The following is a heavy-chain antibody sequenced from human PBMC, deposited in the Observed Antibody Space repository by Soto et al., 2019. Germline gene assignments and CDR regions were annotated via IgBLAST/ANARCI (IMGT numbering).Heavy chain of an antibody. D-gene: IGHD3-16*01. J-gene: IGHJ4*02. CDR1: GYSFSTNG. V-gene: IGHV1-18*04. Sequence: QVHLEQSGAEVKKPGASVTVSCKASGYSFSTNGISWVRQAPGHGLEWMGWISAENQKTNYAPKFQGRVTMTADTSTNTASMELRSLRSDDTAVYFCARVYSDYIDYWGQGTLVGVSS. CDR2: ISAENQKT. CDR3: ARVYSDYIDY.